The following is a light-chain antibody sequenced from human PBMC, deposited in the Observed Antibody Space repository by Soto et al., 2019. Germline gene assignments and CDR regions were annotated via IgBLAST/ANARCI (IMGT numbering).Light chain of an antibody. V-gene: IGKV3-20*01. J-gene: IGKJ1*01. CDR1: QRVSSTY. CDR2: GTS. Sequence: EILLTQAPGALTLSRGEISTRSCSASQRVSSTYLAGYQQKPGQAARLLIYGTSSRATGIPPRFSGSGSGTDFTLSITRLEPEDFAVYYCQQYETSLGLTFGQGAKVDIK. CDR3: QQYETSLGLT.